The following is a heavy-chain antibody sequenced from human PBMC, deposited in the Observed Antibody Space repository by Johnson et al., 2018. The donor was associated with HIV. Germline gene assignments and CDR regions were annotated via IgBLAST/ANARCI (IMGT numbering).Heavy chain of an antibody. Sequence: EVQLVESGGGLVQPGGSLRLSCAASGFTFDDYGMSWVRQAPGKGLEWVSVIYSGGVTNYADSVKGRFTISRDNSKNTLYLQMNSLRAEDTAVYYCAKGLVAAALRWGGAFDIWGQGTMVTVSS. V-gene: IGHV3-66*01. D-gene: IGHD2-2*01. CDR3: AKGLVAAALRWGGAFDI. CDR2: IYSGGVT. CDR1: GFTFDDYG. J-gene: IGHJ3*02.